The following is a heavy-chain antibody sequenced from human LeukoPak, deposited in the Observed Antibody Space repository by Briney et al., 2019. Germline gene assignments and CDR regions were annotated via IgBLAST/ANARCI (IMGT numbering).Heavy chain of an antibody. J-gene: IGHJ4*02. CDR2: IKQDGSVK. D-gene: IGHD5-12*01. CDR3: ARDPTQWLRYGYFDY. CDR1: GFTFGDYW. Sequence: GGSLRLSCAGSGFTFGDYWMSWVRQAPGKGLEWVANIKQDGSVKQYVDSVKGRFTISRDNAKNSLYLQMNSLRAEDTAVYYCARDPTQWLRYGYFDYWGQGTLVTVSS. V-gene: IGHV3-7*01.